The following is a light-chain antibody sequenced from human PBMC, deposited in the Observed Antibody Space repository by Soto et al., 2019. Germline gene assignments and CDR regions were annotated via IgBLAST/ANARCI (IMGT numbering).Light chain of an antibody. J-gene: IGKJ4*01. V-gene: IGKV3-20*01. Sequence: EIVLTQSPGTLSLSPGERATLSCRASQSVSSSYLAWYQQKPGQAPRLLIYGASSRSTGIPDRFSGSGSGTDFTLTISRLEPEDSAVYYFQHYGLSQAFGGGTKVEI. CDR3: QHYGLSQA. CDR2: GAS. CDR1: QSVSSSY.